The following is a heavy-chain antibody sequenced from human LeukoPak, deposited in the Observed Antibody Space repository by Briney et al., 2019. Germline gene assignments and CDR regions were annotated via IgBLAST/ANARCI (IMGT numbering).Heavy chain of an antibody. CDR3: ARGVYIAAAQYGY. Sequence: SETLSLTCAVYGGSFSSYYWSWIRQPPGKGLEGIGYIYYSGTTNYNPSLKSRVTISVDTSKNQFSLKLSSVTAADTAVYYCARGVYIAAAQYGYWGQGTLVTVSS. V-gene: IGHV4-59*01. D-gene: IGHD6-13*01. CDR2: IYYSGTT. CDR1: GGSFSSYY. J-gene: IGHJ4*02.